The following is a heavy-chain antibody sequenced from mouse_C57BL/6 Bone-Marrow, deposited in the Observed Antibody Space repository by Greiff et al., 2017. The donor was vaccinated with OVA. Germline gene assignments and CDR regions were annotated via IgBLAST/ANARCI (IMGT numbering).Heavy chain of an antibody. CDR1: GYTFTSYW. J-gene: IGHJ1*03. V-gene: IGHV1-64*01. D-gene: IGHD2-1*01. CDR3: ARDGIYWYFDV. CDR2: IHPNSGST. Sequence: QVQLQQPGAELVKPGASVTLSCKASGYTFTSYWMHWVKQRPGQGLEWIGMIHPNSGSTHYNEKFKSKATLTVDKSSSTAYMQLSSLTSEDSAVYYCARDGIYWYFDVWGTGTTVTVSS.